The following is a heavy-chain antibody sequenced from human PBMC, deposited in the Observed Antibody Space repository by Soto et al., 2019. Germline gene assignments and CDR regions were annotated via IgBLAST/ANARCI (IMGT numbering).Heavy chain of an antibody. Sequence: GGSLRLSCAASAFTFSSYGMHWVRQAPGKGLEWVAVISYDGSNKYYADSVKGRFTISRDNSKNTLYLQMNSLRAEDTAVYYCAKDLGYSSSWYDYWGQGTLVTVSS. J-gene: IGHJ4*02. CDR3: AKDLGYSSSWYDY. CDR2: ISYDGSNK. CDR1: AFTFSSYG. V-gene: IGHV3-30*18. D-gene: IGHD6-13*01.